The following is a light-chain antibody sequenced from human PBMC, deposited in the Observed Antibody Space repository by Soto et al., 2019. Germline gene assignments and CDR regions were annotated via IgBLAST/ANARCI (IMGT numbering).Light chain of an antibody. J-gene: IGLJ1*01. Sequence: QSVLTQPPSVSGAPGQRVTISCTGSSSNIGAYDVHWYLQLPGAAPKLLIYGTSNRPSGVPGRFSGSKSGTSASLAITGLQAEDEVDYYCQSYDSSLSAFVFGTGTKVTVL. V-gene: IGLV1-40*01. CDR1: SSNIGAYD. CDR2: GTS. CDR3: QSYDSSLSAFV.